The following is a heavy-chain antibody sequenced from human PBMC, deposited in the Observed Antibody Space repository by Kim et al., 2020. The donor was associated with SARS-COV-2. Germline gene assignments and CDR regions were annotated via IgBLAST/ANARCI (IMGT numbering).Heavy chain of an antibody. CDR1: GYTFTSYY. Sequence: ASVKVSCKASGYTFTSYYMHWVRQAPGQGLEWMGIINPSGGSTSYAQKFQGRVTMTRDTSTSTVYMELSSLRSEDTAVYYCARDQTTVSSAPDNYYYGMDVWSQGTTVTVSS. V-gene: IGHV1-46*01. CDR3: ARDQTTVSSAPDNYYYGMDV. CDR2: INPSGGST. J-gene: IGHJ6*02. D-gene: IGHD4-4*01.